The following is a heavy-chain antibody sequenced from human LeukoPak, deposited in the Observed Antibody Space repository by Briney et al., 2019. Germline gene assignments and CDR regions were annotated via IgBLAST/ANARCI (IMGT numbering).Heavy chain of an antibody. CDR2: IWYDGSSK. J-gene: IGHJ4*02. CDR1: GFTFRTYG. CDR3: ARDRSSSSSNPDY. V-gene: IGHV3-33*01. Sequence: GRSLRLSCAASGFTFRTYGMHWVRQAPGKGLEWVAVIWYDGSSKYYADSVKGRFTISRDNSKNTLYLQMNNLRAEDTAVYYCARDRSSSSSNPDYWGQGTLVTVSP. D-gene: IGHD6-13*01.